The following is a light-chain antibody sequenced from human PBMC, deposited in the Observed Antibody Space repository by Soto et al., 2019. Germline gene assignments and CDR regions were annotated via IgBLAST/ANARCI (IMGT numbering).Light chain of an antibody. CDR3: CSYAPTRNSYV. Sequence: QSALTQPASVSGSPGQSITISCTGTSSVVGSYNLVSWYQHHPGTAPKLIIYEVTKRPSGVSNRFSASKSGNTASLTISGLQAEDDADYYCCSYAPTRNSYVFGSGTKVTVL. V-gene: IGLV2-23*02. CDR2: EVT. CDR1: SSVVGSYNL. J-gene: IGLJ1*01.